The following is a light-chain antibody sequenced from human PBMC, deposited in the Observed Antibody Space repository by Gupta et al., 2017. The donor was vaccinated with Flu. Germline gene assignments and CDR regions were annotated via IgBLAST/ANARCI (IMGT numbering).Light chain of an antibody. J-gene: IGKJ1*01. CDR1: QSVSSY. CDR2: DAS. V-gene: IGKV3-11*01. CDR3: QQRSNWPRT. Sequence: EIVLTQSPATLSLSPGERATLSCRASQSVSSYLAWYQQKPGQAPRLLIYDASKRATGIPARFSGSGSGTEFTLTISSREPEDFAVYYCQQRSNWPRTFGQGTKVEIK.